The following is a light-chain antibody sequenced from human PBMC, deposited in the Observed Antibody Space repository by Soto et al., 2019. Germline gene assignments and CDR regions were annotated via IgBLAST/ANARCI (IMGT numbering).Light chain of an antibody. CDR1: QRVSRH. V-gene: IGKV3-15*01. J-gene: IGKJ5*01. CDR2: GAS. CDR3: QQYNDWPTIT. Sequence: ETLITQYPVTLSLSPWDTATVSFRASQRVSRHLAWYQQKPGQAPRLLIYGASTRATGIPARFSGSGSATEFTLTISSLQSQDFAVYYCQQYNDWPTITFGQGTRLEIK.